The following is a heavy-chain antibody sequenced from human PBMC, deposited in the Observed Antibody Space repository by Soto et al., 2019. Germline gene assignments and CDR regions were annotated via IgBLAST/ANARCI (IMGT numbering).Heavy chain of an antibody. D-gene: IGHD5-18*01. CDR3: ARNEWIQLWLVTEY. CDR2: IYHSGNT. V-gene: IGHV4-39*01. CDR1: GDSIGSSTNY. Sequence: PSETLSLTCSVSGDSIGSSTNYRGWIRQPPGKGLEWIGTIYHSGNTYYNPTLKSRVAISVDMSKNQFSLRLNSVTAADTAVYYCARNEWIQLWLVTEYWGQGDLVTVSS. J-gene: IGHJ4*02.